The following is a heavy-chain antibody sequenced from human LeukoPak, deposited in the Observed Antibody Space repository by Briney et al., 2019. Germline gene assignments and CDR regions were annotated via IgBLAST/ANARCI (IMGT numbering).Heavy chain of an antibody. J-gene: IGHJ6*03. Sequence: SGTLSLTCTVSGGSISNYYWSWLRQPPGKGLEWIGYIYYSGSTNYNPSLKSRVTISVDTSKNQFSLKLSSVTAADTAVYYCARAIYYYYYMDVWGQGTTVTVSS. V-gene: IGHV4-59*01. CDR3: ARAIYYYYYMDV. CDR2: IYYSGST. D-gene: IGHD2-2*02. CDR1: GGSISNYY.